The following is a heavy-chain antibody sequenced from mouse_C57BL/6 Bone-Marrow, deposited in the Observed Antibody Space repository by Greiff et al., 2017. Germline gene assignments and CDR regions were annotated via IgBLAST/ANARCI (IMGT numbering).Heavy chain of an antibody. CDR3: ATDSSGSAWFAY. CDR1: GYSITSGYD. J-gene: IGHJ3*01. D-gene: IGHD3-2*02. V-gene: IGHV3-1*01. CDR2: ISYSGST. Sequence: DVKLQESGPGMVKPSQSLSLTCTVTGYSITSGYDWHWIRHFPGNKLEWMGYISYSGSTNYNPSLKSRISITHDTSKNHFFLKLNSVTTEDTATYYCATDSSGSAWFAYWGQGTLVTVSA.